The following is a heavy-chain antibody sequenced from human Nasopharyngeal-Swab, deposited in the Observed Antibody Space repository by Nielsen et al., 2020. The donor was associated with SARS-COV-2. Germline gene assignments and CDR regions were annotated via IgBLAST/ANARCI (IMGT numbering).Heavy chain of an antibody. D-gene: IGHD1-1*01. V-gene: IGHV1-18*01. CDR3: ARDLTWDWNDPDYYYYMDV. CDR2: ISAYNGNT. CDR1: GYTFPSYG. J-gene: IGHJ6*03. Sequence: VQVSCKASGYTFPSYGISWVRPAPGQGLEWMGWISAYNGNTNYAQKLQGRVTMTTDTSTRTAYMELRSLRSDDTAVYYCARDLTWDWNDPDYYYYMDVWGKGTTVTVSS.